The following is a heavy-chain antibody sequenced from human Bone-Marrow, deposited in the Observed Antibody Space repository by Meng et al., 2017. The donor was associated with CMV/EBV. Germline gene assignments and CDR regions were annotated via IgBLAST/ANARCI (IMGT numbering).Heavy chain of an antibody. D-gene: IGHD3-22*01. J-gene: IGHJ4*02. CDR1: GFTFSNYA. V-gene: IGHV3-23*01. CDR2: IGTNERAT. CDR3: ARAFDTSGYYRYFEY. Sequence: GESLKISCGASGFTFSNYAMNWVRQTPGKALEWLALIGTNERATHYADCVKGRFTISRDNPKNTLYLELNSLRAEDTALYYCARAFDTSGYYRYFEYWDRGILVTFSS.